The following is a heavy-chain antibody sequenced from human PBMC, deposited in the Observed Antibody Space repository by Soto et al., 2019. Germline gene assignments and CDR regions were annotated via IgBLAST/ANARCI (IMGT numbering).Heavy chain of an antibody. V-gene: IGHV3-23*01. CDR2: SSGSGGST. CDR3: AKAEYGAVAGIPTDY. CDR1: GFTFSSYA. D-gene: IGHD6-19*01. Sequence: EVQLLESGGGLVQPGGSLRLSCAASGFTFSSYAMSWVRQAPGKGLEWVSASSGSGGSTYYADSVKGRFTISRDNSKNTLYLQMNSLRAEDTAVYYCAKAEYGAVAGIPTDYWGQGTLVTVSS. J-gene: IGHJ4*02.